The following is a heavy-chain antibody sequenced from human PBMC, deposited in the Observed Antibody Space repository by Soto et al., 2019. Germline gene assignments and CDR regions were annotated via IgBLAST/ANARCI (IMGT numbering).Heavy chain of an antibody. CDR1: GDSVSSNSAA. CDR2: TYYRSKWYN. V-gene: IGHV6-1*01. J-gene: IGHJ6*02. D-gene: IGHD2-21*02. Sequence: SQTLSLTCAIPGDSVSSNSAAWNWIRQSPSRGLEWLGRTYYRSKWYNDYAVSVKSRITINPDTSKNQFSLQLNSVTPEDTAVYYCARGIVVVTAEHYYYYYGMDVWGQGTTVTVSS. CDR3: ARGIVVVTAEHYYYYYGMDV.